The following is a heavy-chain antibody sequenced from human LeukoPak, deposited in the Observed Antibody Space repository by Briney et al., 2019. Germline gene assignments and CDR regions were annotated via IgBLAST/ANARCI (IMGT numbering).Heavy chain of an antibody. D-gene: IGHD2-2*01. J-gene: IGHJ4*02. CDR2: IQSNGNEK. Sequence: QPGGSLRLSCAVSGFTFSDYAMHWLRQAPGKGLEWVASIQSNGNEKYSSDSLKGRFTISRDNSKNTLYLQMNTVRPEDTAVFYCARGVTSWPQGPYHFDYWGQGILITVSS. CDR3: ARGVTSWPQGPYHFDY. CDR1: GFTFSDYA. V-gene: IGHV3-30*02.